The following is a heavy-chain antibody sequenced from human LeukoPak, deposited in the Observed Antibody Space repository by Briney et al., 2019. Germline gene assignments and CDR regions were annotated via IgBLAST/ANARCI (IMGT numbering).Heavy chain of an antibody. J-gene: IGHJ4*02. V-gene: IGHV3-23*01. CDR1: GFTFISYA. Sequence: GSLRLSCAASGFTFISYAMRWVRQAPGKGLVGGSAISGSGGSTYYADSVKGRFTISRDNSKNTLYLQMNSLRAEDTAVYYCAKGGYSYGNGFDYWGQGTLVTVSS. CDR3: AKGGYSYGNGFDY. CDR2: ISGSGGST. D-gene: IGHD5-18*01.